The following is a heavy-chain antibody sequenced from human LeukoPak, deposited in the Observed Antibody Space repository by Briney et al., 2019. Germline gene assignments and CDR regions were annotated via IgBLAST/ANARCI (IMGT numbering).Heavy chain of an antibody. CDR1: GDSVSSNSIT. Sequence: SQTLSLTCAISGDSVSSNSITWNWIRQSPSRGLEWLGRTYYRSTWYNDYAVSVRGRITVNPDTSKNQFSLHLNSVTPEDTAVYYCARRLTQYDCFDPWGQGILVTVSS. CDR3: ARRLTQYDCFDP. J-gene: IGHJ5*02. V-gene: IGHV6-1*01. CDR2: TYYRSTWYN. D-gene: IGHD2-2*01.